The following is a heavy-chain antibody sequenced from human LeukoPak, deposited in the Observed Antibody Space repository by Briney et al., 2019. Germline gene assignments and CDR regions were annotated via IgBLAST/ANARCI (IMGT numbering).Heavy chain of an antibody. CDR3: AKDFTFLQRHQFDY. Sequence: PGGSLRLSCAASGFTFGDFGMHWVRQRPGKGLEWVSGISWSGGTIVYADSVKGRFTISRDNVKNALYLQMNNLRPDDTALYYCAKDFTFLQRHQFDYWGQGTLVTASS. CDR1: GFTFGDFG. D-gene: IGHD3-16*01. J-gene: IGHJ4*02. CDR2: ISWSGGTI. V-gene: IGHV3-9*01.